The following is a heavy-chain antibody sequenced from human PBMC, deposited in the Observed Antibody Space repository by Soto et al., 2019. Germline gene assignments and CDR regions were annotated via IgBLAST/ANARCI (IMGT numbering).Heavy chain of an antibody. CDR1: GFTFSSYA. D-gene: IGHD3-10*01. CDR2: ISGSGGST. Sequence: PGGSLRLSCAASGFTFSSYAMSWVRQAPGKGLEWVSAISGSGGSTYYADSVKGRFTISRDNSKNTLYLQMNSLRAEDTAVYYCAKEPARYYYGSGSYSPDAFDIWGQGTMLTVSS. J-gene: IGHJ3*02. CDR3: AKEPARYYYGSGSYSPDAFDI. V-gene: IGHV3-23*01.